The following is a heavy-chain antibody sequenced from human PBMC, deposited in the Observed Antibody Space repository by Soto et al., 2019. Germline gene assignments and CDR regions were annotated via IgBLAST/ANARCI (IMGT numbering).Heavy chain of an antibody. J-gene: IGHJ6*04. V-gene: IGHV1-2*04. CDR2: INPNSGGT. D-gene: IGHD3-10*01. Sequence: GASVKVSCKASGYTFTGYYMHWVRQAPGQGLEWMGWINPNSGGTNYAQKFRGWVTMTRDTSISTAYMELSRLRSDDTAVYYCARALFYDERLRLVIIAKASYEFFDVWGKGTSDIVSS. CDR1: GYTFTGYY. CDR3: ARALFYDERLRLVIIAKASYEFFDV.